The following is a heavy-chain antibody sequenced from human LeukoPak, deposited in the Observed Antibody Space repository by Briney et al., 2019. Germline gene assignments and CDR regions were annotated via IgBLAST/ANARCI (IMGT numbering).Heavy chain of an antibody. Sequence: GGPLRLSCAASGFTFSIYAMHWVRQAPGKGLEWVSTITASASSTNYADSVKGRFTISRDNSKRTLYLQMNSLRAEDTAIYYCAKDPNGDYVGAFDFWGQGTLVTVSS. CDR2: ITASASST. D-gene: IGHD4-23*01. CDR1: GFTFSIYA. J-gene: IGHJ3*01. V-gene: IGHV3-23*01. CDR3: AKDPNGDYVGAFDF.